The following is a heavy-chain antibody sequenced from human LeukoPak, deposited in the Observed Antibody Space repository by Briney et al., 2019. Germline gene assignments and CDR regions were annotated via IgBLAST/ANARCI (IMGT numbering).Heavy chain of an antibody. V-gene: IGHV1-46*01. CDR3: ARSTSDWLLQILDY. CDR2: INPSGGST. J-gene: IGHJ4*02. CDR1: GYTFTSYF. D-gene: IGHD3/OR15-3a*01. Sequence: ASVKVSCTASGYTFTSYFMHWVRQAPGQGLEWMGIINPSGGSTSYAQKFQGRVTMTRDMSTSTVYMELSSLTSDDTAVYYCARSTSDWLLQILDYWGQGTLVTVSS.